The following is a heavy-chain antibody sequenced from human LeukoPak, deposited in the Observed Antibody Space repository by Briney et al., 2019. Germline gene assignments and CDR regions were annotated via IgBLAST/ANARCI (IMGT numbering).Heavy chain of an antibody. Sequence: GESLKISCKGSGYGFTSYWIGWVRQMPGKGLEWMGIIYPGDSDTRYSPSFQGQVTISADKSISTAYLQWNSLKASDTAIYYCARPRAAVGATIDYWGQETLVTVSS. J-gene: IGHJ4*02. CDR2: IYPGDSDT. CDR1: GYGFTSYW. CDR3: ARPRAAVGATIDY. V-gene: IGHV5-51*01. D-gene: IGHD1-26*01.